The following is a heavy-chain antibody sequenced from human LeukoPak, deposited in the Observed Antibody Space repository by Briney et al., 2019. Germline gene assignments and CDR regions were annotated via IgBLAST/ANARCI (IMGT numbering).Heavy chain of an antibody. V-gene: IGHV3-53*01. CDR1: GFTVSSNY. D-gene: IGHD3-22*01. CDR2: IYSGGST. CDR3: AKDYYDSSGYYSSNY. Sequence: GGSLRLSCAASGFTVSSNYMSWVRQAPGKGLEWVSVIYSGGSTYYADSVKGRFTISRDNSKNTLYLQMNSLRAEDTAVYYCAKDYYDSSGYYSSNYWGQGTLVTVSS. J-gene: IGHJ4*02.